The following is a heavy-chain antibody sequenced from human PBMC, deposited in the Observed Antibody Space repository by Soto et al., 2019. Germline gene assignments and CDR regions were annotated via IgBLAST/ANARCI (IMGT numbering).Heavy chain of an antibody. J-gene: IGHJ4*02. D-gene: IGHD3-3*01. V-gene: IGHV5-51*01. Sequence: ESLKISCKGSGYNFAGYWIAWVRQMPGKGLELMGIIYPSDSDTRYRPSFQGQVTISADKSISSAYLQWSSLRASDAAMYYCARGGVSTRTFDYWGQGTPVTVSS. CDR1: GYNFAGYW. CDR3: ARGGVSTRTFDY. CDR2: IYPSDSDT.